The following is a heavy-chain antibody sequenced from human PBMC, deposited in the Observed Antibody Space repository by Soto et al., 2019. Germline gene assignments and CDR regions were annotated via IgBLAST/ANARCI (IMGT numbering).Heavy chain of an antibody. Sequence: EVQLLVSGGDLVQPGGSLRLSCVASGFTFGSRAMSWVRQAPGEGLEWVSTITDNGGDSKSADSVRGRFAISRDNSKNILYLQMNSLRAEVSAIYYCARWSVDSYPGSRIFDFWGRGTLVSVSS. V-gene: IGHV3-23*01. CDR1: GFTFGSRA. CDR2: ITDNGGDS. CDR3: ARWSVDSYPGSRIFDF. D-gene: IGHD3-10*01. J-gene: IGHJ4*02.